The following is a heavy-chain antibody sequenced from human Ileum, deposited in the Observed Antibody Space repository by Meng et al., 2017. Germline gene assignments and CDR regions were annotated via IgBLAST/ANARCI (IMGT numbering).Heavy chain of an antibody. D-gene: IGHD2/OR15-2a*01. J-gene: IGHJ5*02. CDR1: GFTFSDYF. Sequence: QVQLIQSGGGVVKPGGSLRLPCSASGFTFSDYFMSWIRQAPGEGLEWLSYISSSGGSIAYAESVKGRFTGSRDNSKNALYLQMDSMRAEDTAVYYCARGTTYCNAVKCAYDPWGQGTLVTVSS. CDR3: ARGTTYCNAVKCAYDP. V-gene: IGHV3-11*01. CDR2: ISSSGGSI.